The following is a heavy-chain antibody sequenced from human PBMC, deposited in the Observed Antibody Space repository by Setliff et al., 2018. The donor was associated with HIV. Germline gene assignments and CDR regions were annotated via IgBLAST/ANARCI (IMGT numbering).Heavy chain of an antibody. CDR3: ARVITMVWTTFDP. D-gene: IGHD3-10*01. CDR2: IYHSGGT. J-gene: IGHJ5*02. Sequence: SETLSLTCAVSGGSNSSSNWWSWVRQPPGKGLEWIGEIYHSGGTNYNPSLKSRVTISLDKSKNHFSLELRSVTAADTAVYYCARVITMVWTTFDPWGQGTLVTVSS. CDR1: GGSNSSSNW. V-gene: IGHV4-4*02.